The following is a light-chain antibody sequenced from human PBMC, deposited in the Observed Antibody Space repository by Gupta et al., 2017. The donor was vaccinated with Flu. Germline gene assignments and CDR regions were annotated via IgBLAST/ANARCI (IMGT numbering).Light chain of an antibody. CDR3: QQRSNWLRT. J-gene: IGKJ1*01. CDR2: DAS. CDR1: QSVSSY. V-gene: IGKV3-11*01. Sequence: EIVLTQSPATLSLSPGERATLSCRASQSVSSYLAWHQQKPGQAPRLLIYDASNRATGIPARFSGSGSGTDFTLTISSLEPEDFAVYYCQQRSNWLRTFGQGTKVEIK.